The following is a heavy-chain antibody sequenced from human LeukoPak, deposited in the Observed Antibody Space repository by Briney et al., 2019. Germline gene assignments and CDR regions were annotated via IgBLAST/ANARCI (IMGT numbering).Heavy chain of an antibody. CDR2: IYHSGST. J-gene: IGHJ5*02. CDR3: AKSSWRLFDP. V-gene: IGHV4-38-2*01. CDR1: GFTVSRDGM. Sequence: PGGSLRLSCVASGFTVSRDGMNWVRQPPGKGLEWIGSIYHSGSTYYNPSLKSRVTISVDASKNQFSLRLSSVTAADTAMYYCAKSSWRLFDPWGQGTLVTVSS. D-gene: IGHD3-10*01.